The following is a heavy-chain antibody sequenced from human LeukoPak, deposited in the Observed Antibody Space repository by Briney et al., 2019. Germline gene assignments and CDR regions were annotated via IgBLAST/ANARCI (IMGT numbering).Heavy chain of an antibody. D-gene: IGHD2-2*01. CDR3: ARVNIVVVPAANFYFDY. CDR2: ISYDGSNK. V-gene: IGHV3-30*01. Sequence: GRSPRLSCAASGFTFSSYAMHWVRQAPGKGLEWVAVISYDGSNKYYADSVKGRFTISRDNSKNTLYLQMNSLRAEDTAAYYCARVNIVVVPAANFYFDYWGQGTLVTVSS. J-gene: IGHJ4*02. CDR1: GFTFSSYA.